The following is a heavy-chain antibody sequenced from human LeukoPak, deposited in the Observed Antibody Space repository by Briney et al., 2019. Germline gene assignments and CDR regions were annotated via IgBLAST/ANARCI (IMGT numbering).Heavy chain of an antibody. D-gene: IGHD5-24*01. CDR3: ARRRLGYYFDY. CDR1: GGSFSGYY. Sequence: KPSETLSLSCGVYGGSFSGYYWSWIRQPPGKGLEWIGEINPSGSTNYNPSLKSRVTLSADTSKNQFSLTLNSVTAADTAVYYCARRRLGYYFDYWGQGTLVTVSS. J-gene: IGHJ4*02. V-gene: IGHV4-34*01. CDR2: INPSGST.